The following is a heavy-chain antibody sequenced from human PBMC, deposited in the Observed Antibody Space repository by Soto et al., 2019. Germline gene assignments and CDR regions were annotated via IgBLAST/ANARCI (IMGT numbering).Heavy chain of an antibody. CDR1: GFSLSTSGVG. D-gene: IGHD5-12*01. V-gene: IGHV2-5*02. J-gene: IGHJ4*02. CDR2: IYWDDDK. Sequence: SGPTLVKPTQTLTLTCTFSGFSLSTSGVGVGWIRQPPGKALEWLALIYWDDDKRYSPSLKSRLTITKDTSKNQVVLTMTNMDPVDTATYYCAHRAVDRDIVATIPAPFDYWGQGTLVTVSS. CDR3: AHRAVDRDIVATIPAPFDY.